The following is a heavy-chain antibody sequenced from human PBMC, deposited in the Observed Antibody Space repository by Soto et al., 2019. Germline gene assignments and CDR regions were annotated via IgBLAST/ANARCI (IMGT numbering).Heavy chain of an antibody. CDR2: IYYSGST. CDR1: GGSVSSGWYY. V-gene: IGHV4-31*03. Sequence: TLSLPCTVSGGSVSSGWYYWSWSRQHPGKGLEWIGYIYYSGSTYYNPYLKSRVTISVETSKNQFDLKLSSFTAADTAVYYCARDIAAAGTLGSYNWFDPWRQRTLVTVS. D-gene: IGHD6-13*01. CDR3: ARDIAAAGTLGSYNWFDP. J-gene: IGHJ5*02.